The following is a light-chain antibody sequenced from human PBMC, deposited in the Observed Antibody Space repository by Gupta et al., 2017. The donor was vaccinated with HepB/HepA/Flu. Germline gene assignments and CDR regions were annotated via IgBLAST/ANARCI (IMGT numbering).Light chain of an antibody. Sequence: QSALTQPASVSGSPGQSLTISCTGTSSDVGSYNLVSWYQQHPGKAPKLMIYEVSKRPSGVSNRFSGSKSGNTASLTISGLQAEDEADYYCCSYAGRGVFGTGTKVTVL. CDR1: SSDVGSYNL. CDR3: CSYAGRGV. CDR2: EVS. J-gene: IGLJ1*01. V-gene: IGLV2-23*02.